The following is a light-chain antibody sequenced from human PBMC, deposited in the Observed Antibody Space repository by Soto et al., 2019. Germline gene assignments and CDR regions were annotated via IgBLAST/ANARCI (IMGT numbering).Light chain of an antibody. CDR1: QSVSSN. J-gene: IGKJ5*01. CDR2: GAS. V-gene: IGKV3-15*01. CDR3: QQYNNWPPRIT. Sequence: EIVMTQSPDILSVSPGERATLSCRASQSVSSNLAWYQQKPGQAPRLLIYGASTRATGIPARFSGSGSGTEFTLTISSLQSEDFAVYYCQQYNNWPPRITFGQGTRLEIK.